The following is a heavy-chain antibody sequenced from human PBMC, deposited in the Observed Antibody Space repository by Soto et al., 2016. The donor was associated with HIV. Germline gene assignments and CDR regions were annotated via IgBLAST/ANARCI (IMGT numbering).Heavy chain of an antibody. CDR2: ISDNGNVT. D-gene: IGHD3-22*01. V-gene: IGHV3-64D*06. CDR3: VKMPIGTLIAVVGT. J-gene: IGHJ4*02. Sequence: EVQLVESGGGLVQPGGSLRLSCSVSGVTFNKYTMHWVRQAPGKGLQYVSTISDNGNVTYYADSVKGRFTISRDNSTLYLQMTSLRTEDTAIYYCVKMPIGTLIAVVGTWGQGTLVTVSS. CDR1: GVTFNKYT.